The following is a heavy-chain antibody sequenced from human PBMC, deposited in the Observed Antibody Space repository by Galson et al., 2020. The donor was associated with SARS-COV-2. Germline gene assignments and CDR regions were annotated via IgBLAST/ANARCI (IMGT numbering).Heavy chain of an antibody. V-gene: IGHV3-74*01. CDR2: ISRDGTNT. Sequence: GESLKISCVASGFTFSNYWMHWVRQAPGKGLVWVSRISRDGTNTIYADSVKGRFTISRDNAKNTLYLEMNSLRAEDTAVYYCARDRDDFVTDSHPRFDYWGQGALVTVSS. J-gene: IGHJ4*02. CDR3: ARDRDDFVTDSHPRFDY. CDR1: GFTFSNYW. D-gene: IGHD3-9*01.